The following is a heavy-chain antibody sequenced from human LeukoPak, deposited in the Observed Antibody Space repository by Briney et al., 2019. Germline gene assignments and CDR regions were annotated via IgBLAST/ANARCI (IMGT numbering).Heavy chain of an antibody. J-gene: IGHJ5*02. CDR2: ITGSGGGS. CDR3: GQIGQGYSSSSTTS. CDR1: GFTFGSYA. V-gene: IGHV3-23*01. Sequence: GGSLRLSCAASGFTFGSYAMNWVRQAPGKGLEWVSSITGSGGGSFYADSVKGRFTISRDNFKNTLYLHLNSLRAEDTAIYYCGQIGQGYSSSSTTSWGQGTLVTVSS. D-gene: IGHD6-13*01.